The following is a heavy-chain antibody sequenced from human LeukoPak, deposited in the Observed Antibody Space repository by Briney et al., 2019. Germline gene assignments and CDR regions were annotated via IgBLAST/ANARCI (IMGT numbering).Heavy chain of an antibody. CDR1: GGTFSSYA. Sequence: SVKVSCKASGGTFSSYAISWVRQAPGQGLEWMGGIIPIFGTANYAQKFQGRVTITADESTSTAYMELSSLRSEDTAVYYCARDRQRRVTGGGYYYYYMDVWGKGTTVTVSS. CDR2: IIPIFGTA. V-gene: IGHV1-69*13. D-gene: IGHD1-14*01. J-gene: IGHJ6*03. CDR3: ARDRQRRVTGGGYYYYYMDV.